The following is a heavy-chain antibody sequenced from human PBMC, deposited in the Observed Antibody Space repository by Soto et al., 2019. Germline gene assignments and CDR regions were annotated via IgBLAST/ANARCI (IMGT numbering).Heavy chain of an antibody. D-gene: IGHD3-10*01. J-gene: IGHJ4*02. CDR1: GDTFNFYS. V-gene: IGHV1-69*02. Sequence: QVQLVQSGAEVKRPGSSVKVSCKASGDTFNFYSINWVRQAPGLGLEWMGRVKPIVSMSNYAQKFQGRVKMTADKATSTAYMELSRLRSEDTAIYYCASSYGSGYRGFDYWGQGALVTVSS. CDR2: VKPIVSMS. CDR3: ASSYGSGYRGFDY.